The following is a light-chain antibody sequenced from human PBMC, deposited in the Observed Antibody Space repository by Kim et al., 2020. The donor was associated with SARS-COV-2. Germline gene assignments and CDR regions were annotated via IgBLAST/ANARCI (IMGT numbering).Light chain of an antibody. CDR3: CSYAGSSTYV. J-gene: IGLJ1*01. CDR1: SSDVGSYNL. V-gene: IGLV2-23*02. Sequence: GQSIPLSCTGTSSDVGSYNLVSWYQQHPGKAPKLMIYEVSKRPSGVSNRFSGSKSGNTASLTISGLQAEDEADYYCCSYAGSSTYVFGTGTKVTVL. CDR2: EVS.